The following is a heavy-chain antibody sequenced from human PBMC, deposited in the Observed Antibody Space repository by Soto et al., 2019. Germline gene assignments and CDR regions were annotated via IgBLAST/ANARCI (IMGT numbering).Heavy chain of an antibody. J-gene: IGHJ6*02. Sequence: QVQLVQSGAEVTKPGSSVKVSCTASGDTFINYAISWVRQAPGQGLEWMGGIIPIFGTANYAQKFQGRVTISADEATSTASMELSSLRSEGTAVYYCARGRGYSYAYGLDVWGQGTTVTVSS. CDR2: IIPIFGTA. V-gene: IGHV1-69*12. CDR3: ARGRGYSYAYGLDV. D-gene: IGHD5-18*01. CDR1: GDTFINYA.